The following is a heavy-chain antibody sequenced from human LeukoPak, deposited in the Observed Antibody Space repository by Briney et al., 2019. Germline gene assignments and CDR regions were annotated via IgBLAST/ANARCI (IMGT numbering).Heavy chain of an antibody. CDR2: INSGSTYT. Sequence: GGSLRLSCAASGFTFSSYMMNWVRQAPGKGLEWVSSINSGSTYTYYTESVKGRFTVSRDNAKNSLFLQMNSLRAEDTAIYYCARRLTTLTYEGYWGQGTLVTVFS. CDR1: GFTFSSYM. CDR3: ARRLTTLTYEGY. V-gene: IGHV3-21*01. J-gene: IGHJ4*02. D-gene: IGHD1-1*01.